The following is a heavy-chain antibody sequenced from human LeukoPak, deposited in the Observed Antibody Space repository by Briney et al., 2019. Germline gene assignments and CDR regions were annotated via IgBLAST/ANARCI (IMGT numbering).Heavy chain of an antibody. J-gene: IGHJ4*02. CDR3: ARGYSSSSGDLPSEFDY. CDR1: GGTFSSYA. CDR2: IIPIFGTA. Sequence: ASVKVSCKASGGTFSSYAISWVRQAPGQGLEWMGGIIPIFGTANYAQKFQGRVTITTDESTSTAYMELSSLRSEDTAVYYCARGYSSSSGDLPSEFDYWGQGTLVTVSS. V-gene: IGHV1-69*05. D-gene: IGHD6-6*01.